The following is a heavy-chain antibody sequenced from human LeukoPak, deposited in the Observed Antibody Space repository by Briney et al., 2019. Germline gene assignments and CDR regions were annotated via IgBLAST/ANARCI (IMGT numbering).Heavy chain of an antibody. D-gene: IGHD3-22*01. CDR1: GFTFSVYY. CDR3: ARERGDSSGSHFDY. V-gene: IGHV3-11*04. J-gene: IGHJ4*02. Sequence: GGSLRLSCAASGFTFSVYYMSWIRQAPGKGLEWVSYISSSGSTIYYVYYADSVKGRFSISRDNAKNSLYLQMNSLRAEDTAVYSCARERGDSSGSHFDYWGQGTLVTVSS. CDR2: ISSSGSTIYYV.